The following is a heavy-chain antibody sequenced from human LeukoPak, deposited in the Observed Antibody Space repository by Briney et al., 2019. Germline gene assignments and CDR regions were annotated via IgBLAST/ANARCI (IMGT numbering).Heavy chain of an antibody. V-gene: IGHV3-64D*06. CDR2: ISSNGGST. CDR3: VKGASTAMAYYYYGMDV. D-gene: IGHD5-18*01. CDR1: GFTFSSYA. Sequence: PGGSPRLSCSVSGFTFSSYAMHWVRQAPGKGLEYVSAISSNGGSTYYADSVKGRFTISRDNSKNTLYLQMSSLRAEDTAVYYCVKGASTAMAYYYYGMDVWGQGTTVTVSS. J-gene: IGHJ6*02.